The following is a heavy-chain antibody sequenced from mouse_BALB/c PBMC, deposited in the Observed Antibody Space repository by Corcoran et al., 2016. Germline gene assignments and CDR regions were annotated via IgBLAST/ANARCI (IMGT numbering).Heavy chain of an antibody. CDR1: GYSFTSYY. Sequence: QVQLQQSGPELVKPGASVKISCKASGYSFTSYYIHWVKQRPGQGLEWIGWIFPGSGNTKYNEKFKGKVTLTADTSSSTAYMQLSSLTSEDSAVYFCARWAYWYFDVWGAGTTVTVSS. CDR3: ARWAYWYFDV. J-gene: IGHJ1*01. V-gene: IGHV1-66*01. CDR2: IFPGSGNT.